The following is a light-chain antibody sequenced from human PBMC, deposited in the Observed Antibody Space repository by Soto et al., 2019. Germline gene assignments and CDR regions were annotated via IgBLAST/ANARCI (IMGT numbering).Light chain of an antibody. CDR1: QSVSSN. CDR2: GAS. V-gene: IGKV3-15*01. J-gene: IGKJ2*01. CDR3: KRYDNSLRS. Sequence: EIGMTQSPATLSVSPGERATLSCRASQSVSSNLAWYQQKPGQAPRLFIYGASTKATGIPERFSGIGSGTECTLTISRLQSEDLAFYYCKRYDNSLRSFDQGTKLEIK.